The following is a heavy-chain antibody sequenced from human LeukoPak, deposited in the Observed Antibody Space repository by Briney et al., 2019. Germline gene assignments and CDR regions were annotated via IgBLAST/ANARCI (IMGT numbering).Heavy chain of an antibody. CDR1: GFTFSGSA. Sequence: GGSLKLSCAASGFTFSGSAMHWVHQASGKGLEWVGRIRSKANSYATAYAASVKGRFTISRDDSKNTAYLQMNSLKTEDTAVYYCTLINGDRTGYWGQGTLVTVSS. CDR3: TLINGDRTGY. CDR2: IRSKANSYAT. D-gene: IGHD4-17*01. V-gene: IGHV3-73*01. J-gene: IGHJ4*02.